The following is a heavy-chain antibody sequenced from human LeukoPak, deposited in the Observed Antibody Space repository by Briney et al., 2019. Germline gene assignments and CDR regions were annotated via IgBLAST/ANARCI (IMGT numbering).Heavy chain of an antibody. CDR3: ARGLVVGGTGVWAFDI. V-gene: IGHV3-30*03. Sequence: GRSLRLSCAASGFTFSSYGMHWVRQAPGKGLEWVAVISYDGSNKYYADSVKGRFTISRDNSKNTLYLQMNSLRAEDTALYYCARGLVVGGTGVWAFDIWGQGTMVTVSS. CDR2: ISYDGSNK. D-gene: IGHD1-26*01. J-gene: IGHJ3*02. CDR1: GFTFSSYG.